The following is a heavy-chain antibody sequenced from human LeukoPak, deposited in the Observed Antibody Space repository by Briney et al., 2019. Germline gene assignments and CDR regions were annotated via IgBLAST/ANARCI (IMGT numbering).Heavy chain of an antibody. V-gene: IGHV3-7*03. CDR2: IKPDGGEQ. CDR3: AKTRPLDSSSWSHGDY. J-gene: IGHJ4*02. Sequence: PGGSLRLSCVASGFTFSNYWMNWVRQAPGKGLEWVANIKPDGGEQYYVDSVKGRFTISRDNSKNTLYLQMNRLRAEDTAVYYCAKTRPLDSSSWSHGDYWGQGTLVTVSS. CDR1: GFTFSNYW. D-gene: IGHD6-13*01.